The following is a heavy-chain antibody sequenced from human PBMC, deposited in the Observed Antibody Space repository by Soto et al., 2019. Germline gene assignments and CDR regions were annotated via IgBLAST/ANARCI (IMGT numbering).Heavy chain of an antibody. Sequence: QVQLVQSGAEVRKPGSSVKVSCKAPGGTFSTYIISWVRQAPGQGLDCMERIIPIPDIRNYAQKFQGRVTVTADRSTSTAYMELTSLKSEDTAVYYCARDRITTRGDAFDLWGKWTMVTVSS. J-gene: IGHJ3*01. CDR2: IIPIPDIR. CDR3: ARDRITTRGDAFDL. CDR1: GGTFSTYI. V-gene: IGHV1-69*08. D-gene: IGHD3-3*01.